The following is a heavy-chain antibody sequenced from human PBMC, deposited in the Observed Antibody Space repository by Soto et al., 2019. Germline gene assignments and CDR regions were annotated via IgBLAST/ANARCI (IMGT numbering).Heavy chain of an antibody. CDR1: GFTFDYYA. V-gene: IGHV3-9*01. J-gene: IGHJ6*02. D-gene: IGHD6-19*01. CDR3: AKAQGGSSVYGMDV. CDR2: ISWNSGSI. Sequence: LRLSCAASGFTFDYYAMHWVRQAPGKGLEWVSGISWNSGSIGYADSVKGRFTISRDNAKNSLYLQMNSLRAEDTALYYCAKAQGGSSVYGMDVWGQGTTVTVSS.